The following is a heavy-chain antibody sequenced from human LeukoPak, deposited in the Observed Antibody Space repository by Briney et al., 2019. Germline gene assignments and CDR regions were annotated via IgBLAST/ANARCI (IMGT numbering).Heavy chain of an antibody. CDR3: ARTTINRIQLWMYYFDY. V-gene: IGHV4-39*01. Sequence: SETLSLACTVSGGSISSSSYYWGWIRQPPGKGLEWIGSIYYSGSTYYNPSLKSRVTISVDTSKNQFSLKLSSVTAADTAVYYCARTTINRIQLWMYYFDYWGQGTLVTVSS. CDR2: IYYSGST. D-gene: IGHD5-18*01. CDR1: GGSISSSSYY. J-gene: IGHJ4*02.